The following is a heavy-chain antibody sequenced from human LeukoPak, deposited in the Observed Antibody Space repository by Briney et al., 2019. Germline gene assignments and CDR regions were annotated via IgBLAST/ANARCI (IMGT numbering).Heavy chain of an antibody. J-gene: IGHJ5*02. D-gene: IGHD6-19*01. CDR1: GGSITSYY. CDR3: ARVGSSGWSNWFDP. CDR2: IYYSGST. V-gene: IGHV4-59*01. Sequence: SETLSLTCTVSGGSITSYYWSWIRQPPGKGLEWIGYIYYSGSTNYNPSLKSRVTISVDRSKNQFSLKVRSVTAADTAVYYCARVGSSGWSNWFDPWGQGTLVTVSS.